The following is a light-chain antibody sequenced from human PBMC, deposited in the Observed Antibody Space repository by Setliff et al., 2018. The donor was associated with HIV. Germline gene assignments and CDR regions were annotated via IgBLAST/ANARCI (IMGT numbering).Light chain of an antibody. CDR3: SSYTSMSTRV. CDR2: EVS. Sequence: QSALTQPRSVSGSPGQSVTISCTGTSSDFGAYDYVSWYQQHPGKAPKLIIFEVSNRPSGIPSRFSGSKSGNTASLSISGLQAEDEADYYCSSYTSMSTRVFGTGTKVTVL. V-gene: IGLV2-14*03. CDR1: SSDFGAYDY. J-gene: IGLJ1*01.